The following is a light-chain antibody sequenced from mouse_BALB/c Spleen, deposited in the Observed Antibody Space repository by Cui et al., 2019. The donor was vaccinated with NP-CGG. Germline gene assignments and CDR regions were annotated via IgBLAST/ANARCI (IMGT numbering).Light chain of an antibody. Sequence: AVLTSESALATSPGETVTLTCRSSTGAVTSSNYANWVQEKPDQLFTGLIGDTNNRAPGVPARFSGSLIGDKAALTITGAQTEDEAIYFCALWYSNHWVFGGGTKLTVL. CDR3: ALWYSNHWV. CDR1: TGAVTSSNY. CDR2: DTN. V-gene: IGLV1*01. J-gene: IGLJ1*01.